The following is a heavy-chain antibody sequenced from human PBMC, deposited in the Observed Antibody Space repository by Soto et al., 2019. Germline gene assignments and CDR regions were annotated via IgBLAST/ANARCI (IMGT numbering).Heavy chain of an antibody. D-gene: IGHD5-18*01. CDR3: AKPRAKDFRGYTYGPPNFDY. Sequence: GGSLRLSCAVSGFTFRSYAMSWVRQAPGKGLEWVSRISYTSSFTHYAGAVQGRFTISRDNPKHTVLVQMNSLSAEDTAVYYCAKPRAKDFRGYTYGPPNFDYCGQGTQVTVSS. CDR1: GFTFRSYA. V-gene: IGHV3-23*01. CDR2: ISYTSSFT. J-gene: IGHJ4*02.